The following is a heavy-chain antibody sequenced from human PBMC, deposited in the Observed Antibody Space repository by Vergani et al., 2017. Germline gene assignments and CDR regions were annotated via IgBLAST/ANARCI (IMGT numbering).Heavy chain of an antibody. CDR2: IYYSGNM. Sequence: QVQLQESGPGLVKPSQTLSLTCTVSGGSISSGDYYWSWIRQPPGKGLEWIGYIYYSGNMYYNPSLKSRLIISIDTSKNQFSLKLNPVTAADTAVYYCARGGGFGEFNWFDPWGQGTVVTVSS. J-gene: IGHJ5*02. CDR1: GGSISSGDYY. D-gene: IGHD3-10*01. CDR3: ARGGGFGEFNWFDP. V-gene: IGHV4-30-4*08.